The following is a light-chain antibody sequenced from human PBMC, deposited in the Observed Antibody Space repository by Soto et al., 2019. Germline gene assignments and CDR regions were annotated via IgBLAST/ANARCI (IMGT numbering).Light chain of an antibody. CDR2: AAY. J-gene: IGKJ1*01. CDR1: QGIRND. CDR3: IQDYNYPPT. V-gene: IGKV1-6*01. Sequence: AIQMTQSPSSLSASVGDRVTITCRASQGIRNDLGWYQQKPGKAHKVLIYAAYNLQSGVQSRFSGSGSGTDFTLTIRSLQPEDFATYYCIQDYNYPPTFGQGTKVDIK.